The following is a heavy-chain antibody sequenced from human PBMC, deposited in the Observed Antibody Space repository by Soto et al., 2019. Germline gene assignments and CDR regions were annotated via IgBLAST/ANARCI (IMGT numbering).Heavy chain of an antibody. Sequence: QVQLVQSGAEVKKPGASVKVSCKASGYTFTSYGISWVRQAPGQGLEWMGWISAYNGNTNYAQQLQGRVTVTTDTSTSTAYMELRSLRSDDTAVYYCARERHVFLGCGGPHAGDVWCQGTTLTVSS. CDR1: GYTFTSYG. D-gene: IGHD3-10*01. CDR2: ISAYNGNT. J-gene: IGHJ6*02. CDR3: ARERHVFLGCGGPHAGDV. V-gene: IGHV1-18*01.